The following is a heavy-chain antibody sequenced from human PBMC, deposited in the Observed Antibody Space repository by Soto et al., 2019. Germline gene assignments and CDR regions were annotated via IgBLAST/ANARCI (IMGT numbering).Heavy chain of an antibody. Sequence: SETLSLTCTVSGGSISSGGYYWSWIRQHPGKGLEWIGYIYDSGSSYYNPSLKSRVTISVDTPKNQFSLKLSSVTAADTAVYYCARVGGSGSVYYGVDVWGQGTTVTVPS. J-gene: IGHJ6*02. D-gene: IGHD3-10*01. V-gene: IGHV4-31*03. CDR3: ARVGGSGSVYYGVDV. CDR2: IYDSGSS. CDR1: GGSISSGGYY.